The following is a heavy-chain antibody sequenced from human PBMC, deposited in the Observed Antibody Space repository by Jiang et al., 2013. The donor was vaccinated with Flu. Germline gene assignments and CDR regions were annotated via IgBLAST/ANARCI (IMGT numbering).Heavy chain of an antibody. CDR1: GYSFTNYA. CDR2: INAGNGNT. CDR3: ARADHTYYYDSSGSFDY. D-gene: IGHD3-22*01. J-gene: IGHJ4*02. Sequence: KKPGASVKVSCAASGYSFTNYALHWVRQAPGQRLEWMGWINAGNGNTKYSQKFQGRVTITRDTSASTAYMELSSLRSEDTAVYYCARADHTYYYDSSGSFDYWGQGTLVTVSS. V-gene: IGHV1-3*01.